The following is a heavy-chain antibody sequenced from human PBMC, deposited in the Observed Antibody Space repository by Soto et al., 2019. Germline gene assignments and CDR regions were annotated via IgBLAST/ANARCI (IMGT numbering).Heavy chain of an antibody. J-gene: IGHJ3*02. CDR1: GYTFTSYD. D-gene: IGHD2-2*01. Sequence: ASVKVSCKASGYTFTSYDINWVRQAPGQGLEWMGWINPNSGGTNYAQKFQGWVTMTRDTSISTAYMELSRLRSDDTAVYYCALNSLGYCSSTSCYRPRDAFDIWGKGTMVTVSS. CDR3: ALNSLGYCSSTSCYRPRDAFDI. CDR2: INPNSGGT. V-gene: IGHV1-2*04.